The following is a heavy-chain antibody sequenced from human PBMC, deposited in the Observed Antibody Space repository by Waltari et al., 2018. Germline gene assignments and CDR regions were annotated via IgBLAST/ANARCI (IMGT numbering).Heavy chain of an antibody. CDR3: ARCGYASYRLLA. V-gene: IGHV4-34*01. CDR2: INHSGST. J-gene: IGHJ4*02. Sequence: QVQLQQWGAGLLTPSETLSLTCAVYGGSFSGYSWSWIRQPPGKGLEWIGEINHSGSTNDNPSLKSRVTISVDTSKNQFSLKLSSVTAADTAVYYCARCGYASYRLLAWGQGTLVTVSS. D-gene: IGHD5-12*01. CDR1: GGSFSGYS.